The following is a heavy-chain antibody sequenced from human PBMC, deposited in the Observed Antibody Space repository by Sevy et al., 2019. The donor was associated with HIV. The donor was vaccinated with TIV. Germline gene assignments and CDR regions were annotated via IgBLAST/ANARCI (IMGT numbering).Heavy chain of an antibody. V-gene: IGHV1-69*06. CDR2: IIPIFGTA. J-gene: IGHJ3*02. D-gene: IGHD3-16*01. Sequence: ASVKVSCKASGGTFSTYAISWVRQAPAQGLEWMGGIIPIFGTANYAQKFQGRVMITADKSTSTAYMELSSLRSEDTAVYFCARDMKKGSDAFDIWGQGTMVTVSS. CDR3: ARDMKKGSDAFDI. CDR1: GGTFSTYA.